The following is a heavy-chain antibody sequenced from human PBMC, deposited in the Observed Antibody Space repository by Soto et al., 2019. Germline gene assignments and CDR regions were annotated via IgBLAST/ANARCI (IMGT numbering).Heavy chain of an antibody. Sequence: GESLKISCKGFGYTFTSKWIGWVRQLPGKGLEWMGIIYPGDSEIKYSPSFQGQVTISADKSLTTAYLQWSSPKASDTAIYYCARQSREYDSPFDYWGQGILVTAPQ. CDR1: GYTFTSKW. CDR2: IYPGDSEI. J-gene: IGHJ4*02. D-gene: IGHD3-3*01. V-gene: IGHV5-51*01. CDR3: ARQSREYDSPFDY.